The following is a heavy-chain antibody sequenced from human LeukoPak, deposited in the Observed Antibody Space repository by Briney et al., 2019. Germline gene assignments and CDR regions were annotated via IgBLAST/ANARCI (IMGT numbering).Heavy chain of an antibody. CDR1: GFTFSSYS. CDR3: ARGLRWSVY. Sequence: PGGSLRLSCAASGFTFSSYSMNWVRQAPGKGLEWVSYISSSSSTIYYADSVKGRFTISRDNAKNSLYLQMNSLRAEDTAVYYCARGLRWSVYWGQGTLVTVSS. V-gene: IGHV3-48*01. J-gene: IGHJ4*02. CDR2: ISSSSSTI. D-gene: IGHD4-23*01.